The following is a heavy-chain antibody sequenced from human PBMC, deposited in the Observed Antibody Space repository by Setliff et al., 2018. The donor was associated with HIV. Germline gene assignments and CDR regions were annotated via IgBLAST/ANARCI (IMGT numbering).Heavy chain of an antibody. CDR1: GFTFSTYAI. CDR2: IYHSGST. J-gene: IGHJ4*02. D-gene: IGHD6-19*01. CDR3: ARATWLVHPFPLYYFDY. Sequence: PGGSLRFSCVASGFTFSTYAINWVRQPPGKGLEWIGEIYHSGSTNYNPSLKSRVTISVDKSKNQFSLKLISVTAADTAVYYCARATWLVHPFPLYYFDYWGQGTLVTVSS. V-gene: IGHV4-4*02.